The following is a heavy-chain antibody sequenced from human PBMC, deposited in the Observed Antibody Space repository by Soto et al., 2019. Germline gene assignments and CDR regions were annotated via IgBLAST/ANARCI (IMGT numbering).Heavy chain of an antibody. CDR3: ARRRGGGSDFDY. Sequence: QVQLQESGPGLVKPSETLSLTCTVSGDSISGYYWNWIRQPPGKGLEWIGYIYYSGSTVYNPSLKHRVTISVDTSKNQSSLRLSSVTAADTAVYYCARRRGGGSDFDYWSQGTLVTVSS. V-gene: IGHV4-59*08. D-gene: IGHD3-16*01. CDR2: IYYSGST. J-gene: IGHJ4*02. CDR1: GDSISGYY.